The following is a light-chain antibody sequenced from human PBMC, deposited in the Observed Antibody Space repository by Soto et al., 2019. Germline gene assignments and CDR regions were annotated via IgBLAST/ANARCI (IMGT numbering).Light chain of an antibody. Sequence: QSALTQPASVSGSPGQSITISCTGTSSDIGYGYVSWYQQHPGKAPKVIIYEVSNRPSGVSNRFSGSKSGNTASLTISGLQAEDEADYYCSSYTNSSSLVVFGGGTKLTVL. V-gene: IGLV2-14*01. CDR3: SSYTNSSSLVV. CDR2: EVS. CDR1: SSDIGYGY. J-gene: IGLJ2*01.